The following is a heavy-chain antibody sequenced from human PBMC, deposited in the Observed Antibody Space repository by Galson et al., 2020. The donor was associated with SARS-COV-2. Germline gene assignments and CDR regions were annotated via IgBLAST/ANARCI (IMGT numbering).Heavy chain of an antibody. D-gene: IGHD6-19*01. CDR2: IKGDGSET. Sequence: GGSLRLSCEVSGFTFNDFWMSWFRQAPGKGLEWVANIKGDGSETNYADFVKGRFSISRDNAANSLYLQMNSLRVEDSAVYYCSREGWQGGYWGQGTRVTVST. V-gene: IGHV3-7*01. CDR3: SREGWQGGY. CDR1: GFTFNDFW. J-gene: IGHJ4*02.